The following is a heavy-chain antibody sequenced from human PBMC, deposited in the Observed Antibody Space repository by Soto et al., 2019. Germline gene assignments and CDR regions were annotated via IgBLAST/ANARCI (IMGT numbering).Heavy chain of an antibody. D-gene: IGHD3-22*01. J-gene: IGHJ4*02. CDR2: IYYSGST. Sequence: PSETLSLTCTVSGGSISSGGYYWSWIRQHPGKGLEWIGYIYYSGSTYYNPSLKSRVTISVDTSKNQFSLKLSSVTAADTAVYYCARVYSDSSGYQYYFDYWGQGTLVTVSS. CDR1: GGSISSGGYY. V-gene: IGHV4-31*03. CDR3: ARVYSDSSGYQYYFDY.